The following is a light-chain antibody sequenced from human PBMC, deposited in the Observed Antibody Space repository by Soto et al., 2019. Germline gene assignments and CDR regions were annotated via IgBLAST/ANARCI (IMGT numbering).Light chain of an antibody. Sequence: QSVLTQPASVSGSPGQSITISCTGTSSDVGGYNYVSWYQQHPGKAPKLTIYDVNNRPSGVSNRFSGSKSGNTASLTISGLQAEDEADYYCRSYTSSSTLVFGTGTKVTVL. CDR2: DVN. V-gene: IGLV2-14*01. CDR1: SSDVGGYNY. CDR3: RSYTSSSTLV. J-gene: IGLJ1*01.